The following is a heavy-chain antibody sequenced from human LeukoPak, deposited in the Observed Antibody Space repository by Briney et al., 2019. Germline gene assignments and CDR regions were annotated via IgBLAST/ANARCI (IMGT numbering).Heavy chain of an antibody. V-gene: IGHV3-7*01. CDR1: GFTFSSYW. D-gene: IGHD3-9*01. CDR3: ARGSATYYDILTGYYFDY. J-gene: IGHJ4*02. Sequence: GGSLRLSCAASGFTFSSYWMSWVRQAPGKGLEWVANIKQDGSEKYYVDSVKGRFTISRDNAKNSLYLQMNSLRAEDTAVYYCARGSATYYDILTGYYFDYWGQGTLVTVSS. CDR2: IKQDGSEK.